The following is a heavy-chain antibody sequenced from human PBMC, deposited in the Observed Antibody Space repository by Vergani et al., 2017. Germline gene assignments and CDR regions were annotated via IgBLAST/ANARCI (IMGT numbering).Heavy chain of an antibody. CDR3: AKDSRGYSYGYDFDY. Sequence: QVQLVESGGGVVQPGRSLRLSCAASGFTFSSYGMHWVRQAPGKGLEWVAVIWYDGSNKYYADSVKGRFTISRDNSKNTLYLQMNSLRAEDTAVYYCAKDSRGYSYGYDFDYWGQGTLVTVSS. V-gene: IGHV3-33*06. J-gene: IGHJ4*02. CDR2: IWYDGSNK. CDR1: GFTFSSYG. D-gene: IGHD5-18*01.